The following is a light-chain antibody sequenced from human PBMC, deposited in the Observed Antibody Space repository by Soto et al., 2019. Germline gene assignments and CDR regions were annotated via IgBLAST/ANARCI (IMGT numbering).Light chain of an antibody. CDR3: QSYDSSLSGYV. J-gene: IGLJ1*01. V-gene: IGLV1-40*01. CDR2: ENN. CDR1: SSNIGAGYE. Sequence: QSVLTQPPSVSEAPGQRVTISCTGSSSNIGAGYEAHWYQQVPGTAPKLLIYENNNRPSGVPDRFSGSKSVTSASLAITGLQAEDEAEYYCQSYDSSLSGYVFGTVTKVTVL.